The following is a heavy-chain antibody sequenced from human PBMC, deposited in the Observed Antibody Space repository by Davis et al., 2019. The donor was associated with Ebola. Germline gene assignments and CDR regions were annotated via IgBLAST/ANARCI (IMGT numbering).Heavy chain of an antibody. CDR3: ARQWTLRDAFDV. Sequence: MPSETLSLTCAVYGGSFSGYYWTWIRQPPGKGLEWIGEINHSGRTNYNPSLKSRVTMSLDTSKNQFSLKLSSVTAADTAVYYCARQWTLRDAFDVWGQGTMVTVSS. V-gene: IGHV4-34*01. CDR1: GGSFSGYY. D-gene: IGHD2-15*01. J-gene: IGHJ3*01. CDR2: INHSGRT.